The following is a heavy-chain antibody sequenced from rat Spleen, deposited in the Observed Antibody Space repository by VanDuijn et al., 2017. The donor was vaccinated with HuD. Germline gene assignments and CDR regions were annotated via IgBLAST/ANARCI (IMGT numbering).Heavy chain of an antibody. V-gene: IGHV3-1*01. D-gene: IGHD1-2*01. CDR1: GYSITSNY. J-gene: IGHJ2*01. Sequence: EVQLQESGPGLVKPSQSLSLTCSVTGYSITSNYWGWIRKFPGNKMEWMGYISYSGSTSYNPSLKSRISITRDTSKNQFFLQLNPVTTEDTATYYCARYSSNYYSSYIHVPFDYWGQGVMVTVSS. CDR3: ARYSSNYYSSYIHVPFDY. CDR2: ISYSGST.